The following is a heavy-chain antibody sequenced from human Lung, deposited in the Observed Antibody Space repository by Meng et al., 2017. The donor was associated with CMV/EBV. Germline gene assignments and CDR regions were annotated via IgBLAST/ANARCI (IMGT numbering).Heavy chain of an antibody. CDR1: GDSVTNHNW. D-gene: IGHD3-10*01. CDR3: LRRSGGSV. CDR2: IPHKGSS. Sequence: ESAPAREHPSETLSLTLAVTGDSVTNHNWWAWVRQPPGKGLEWIGEIPHKGSSAYNPSLKSRVSMSIDKSKNQFSLKLTSVTAADTAVYHCLRRSGGSVWGQGTLVTVSS. J-gene: IGHJ1*01. V-gene: IGHV4-4*02.